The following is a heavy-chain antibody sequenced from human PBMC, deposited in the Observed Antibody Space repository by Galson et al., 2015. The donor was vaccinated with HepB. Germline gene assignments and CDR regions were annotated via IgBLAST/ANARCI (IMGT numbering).Heavy chain of an antibody. J-gene: IGHJ4*02. CDR3: AREDYYDSSGYYGFDY. Sequence: SVKVSCKASGYTFTSYGISWVRQAPGQGLEWMGWISAYNGNTNYAQKLQGRVTMTTDTSTSTAYMELRSLRSDDTAVYYCAREDYYDSSGYYGFDYWGQGTLVTVSS. CDR2: ISAYNGNT. D-gene: IGHD3-22*01. CDR1: GYTFTSYG. V-gene: IGHV1-18*01.